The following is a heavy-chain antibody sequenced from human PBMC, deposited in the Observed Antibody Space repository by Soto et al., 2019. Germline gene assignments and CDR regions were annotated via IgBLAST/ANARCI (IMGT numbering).Heavy chain of an antibody. CDR3: ARSTVSPNWLDP. CDR1: GGSISSSNW. CDR2: IYHSGST. V-gene: IGHV4-4*02. J-gene: IGHJ5*02. D-gene: IGHD4-4*01. Sequence: KSSETLSLTCAVSGGSISSSNWWSWVRQPPGKGLEWIGEIYHSGSTNYNPSLKSRVTISVDKSKNQFSLKLSSVSAADTAVYYCARSTVSPNWLDPWGKGTRVTVSS.